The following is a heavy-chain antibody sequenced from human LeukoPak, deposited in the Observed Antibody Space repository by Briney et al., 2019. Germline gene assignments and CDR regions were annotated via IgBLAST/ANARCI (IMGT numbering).Heavy chain of an antibody. CDR2: ISSSGSTI. J-gene: IGHJ6*03. D-gene: IGHD3-10*01. CDR1: GFTFSGYY. V-gene: IGHV3-11*01. Sequence: GGSLRLSCAASGFTFSGYYMSWIRQAPGKGLEWVSYISSSGSTIYYADSVKGRFTISRDNAKNSLSLQMNSLRAEDTAVYYCARAPLGMVRGVTMDVWGKGTTVTVSS. CDR3: ARAPLGMVRGVTMDV.